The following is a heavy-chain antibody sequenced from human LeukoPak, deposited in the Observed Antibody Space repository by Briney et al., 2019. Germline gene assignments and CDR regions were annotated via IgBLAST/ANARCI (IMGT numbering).Heavy chain of an antibody. Sequence: SETLSLTCTVSGGSISSGGYYWSWIRQHPGKGLEWIGYIYYSGSTYYNPSLKSRVTISVDTSKNQFSLKLSSVTAADMAVYYCARGWSIVVVTATAFDIWGQGTMVTVSS. CDR2: IYYSGST. CDR3: ARGWSIVVVTATAFDI. J-gene: IGHJ3*02. D-gene: IGHD2-21*02. V-gene: IGHV4-31*03. CDR1: GGSISSGGYY.